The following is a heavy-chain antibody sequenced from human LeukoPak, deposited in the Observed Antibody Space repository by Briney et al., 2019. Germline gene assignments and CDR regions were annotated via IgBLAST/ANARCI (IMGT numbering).Heavy chain of an antibody. D-gene: IGHD3-22*01. CDR3: ARGSTARYYYDRSGYYRGAFDY. CDR1: GYTFTSYT. CDR2: INTGNGNT. J-gene: IGHJ4*02. Sequence: ASVKVSCKASGYTFTSYTMHWVRQAPGQRLEWMGWINTGNGNTKYSQEFQGRVTITRDTSASTAYMELRSLRSDDTAVYYCARGSTARYYYDRSGYYRGAFDYWGQGTLVTVSS. V-gene: IGHV1-3*04.